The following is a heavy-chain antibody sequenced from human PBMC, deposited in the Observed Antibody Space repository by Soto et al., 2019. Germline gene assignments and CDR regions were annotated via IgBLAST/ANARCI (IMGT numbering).Heavy chain of an antibody. J-gene: IGHJ4*02. CDR3: ARTMDSGPLWFRNSGYDLYFDY. Sequence: QVQLVQSGAEVKKPGASVKVSCKASGYTFTSYGISWVRQAPGQGLEWMGWISAYNGNTNYAQKLQGRVTMTTDTSTSTAYMELRSLRSDDTAVYYCARTMDSGPLWFRNSGYDLYFDYWGQGTLVTVAS. D-gene: IGHD5-12*01. CDR2: ISAYNGNT. CDR1: GYTFTSYG. V-gene: IGHV1-18*01.